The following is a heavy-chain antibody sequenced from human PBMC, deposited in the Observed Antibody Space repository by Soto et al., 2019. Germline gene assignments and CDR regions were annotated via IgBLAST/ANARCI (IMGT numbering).Heavy chain of an antibody. CDR1: GGSFSGYY. CDR2: INHSGST. V-gene: IGHV4-34*01. D-gene: IGHD3-3*01. CDR3: ARGSSVLRFLEWSTWHYYYYGMDV. J-gene: IGHJ6*02. Sequence: ETLSLTCAVYGGSFSGYYWSWIRQPPGKGLEWIGEINHSGSTNYNPSLKSRVTISVDTSKNQFSLKLSSVTAADTAVYYCARGSSVLRFLEWSTWHYYYYGMDVGGQGTTVTVSS.